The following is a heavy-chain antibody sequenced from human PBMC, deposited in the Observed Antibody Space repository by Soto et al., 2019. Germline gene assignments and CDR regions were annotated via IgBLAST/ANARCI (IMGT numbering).Heavy chain of an antibody. CDR1: GGSISSYY. D-gene: IGHD3-3*01. CDR3: ARPLLRDYYYYMDV. V-gene: IGHV4-59*08. CDR2: IYYSGST. J-gene: IGHJ6*03. Sequence: SETLSLTCTVSGGSISSYYWSWIRQPPGKGLEWIGYIYYSGSTNYNPSLKSRVTISVDTSKNQFSLKLSSVTAADTAVYYCARPLLRDYYYYMDVWGKGTTVTVSS.